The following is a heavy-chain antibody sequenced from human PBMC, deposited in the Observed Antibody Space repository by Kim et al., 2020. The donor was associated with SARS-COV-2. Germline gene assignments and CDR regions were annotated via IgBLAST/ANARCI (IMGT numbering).Heavy chain of an antibody. CDR3: ARAENHATWKFDY. Sequence: GGSLRLSCAASGFTFSSYGMHWVRQAPGKGLEWVAVIWYDGSNKYYADSVKGRFTISRDNSKNTLYLQMNSLRAEDTAVYYCARAENHATWKFDYWGQGTLVTVSS. J-gene: IGHJ4*02. CDR1: GFTFSSYG. CDR2: IWYDGSNK. D-gene: IGHD1-1*01. V-gene: IGHV3-33*01.